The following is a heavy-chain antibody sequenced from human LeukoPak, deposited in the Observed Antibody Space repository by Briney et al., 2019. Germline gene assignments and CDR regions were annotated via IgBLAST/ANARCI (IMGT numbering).Heavy chain of an antibody. J-gene: IGHJ4*02. CDR2: INKDATTI. V-gene: IGHV3-74*01. Sequence: GGSLRLSCAASGFTFSAYWMHWIRQAPGKGLVWVSSINKDATTIKYADSVKGRFTNSRDNAENTLFVEMKSLRVEDTGIYFCARAASAYNSDYYFDYWGQGALVTVSS. D-gene: IGHD5-24*01. CDR3: ARAASAYNSDYYFDY. CDR1: GFTFSAYW.